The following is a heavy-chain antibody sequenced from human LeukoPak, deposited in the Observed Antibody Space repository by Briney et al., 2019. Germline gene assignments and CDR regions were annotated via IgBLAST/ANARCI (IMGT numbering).Heavy chain of an antibody. Sequence: GGSLRLSCAASGFTFSSYSMNWVRQAPGKGLEWVSYISSSSSAIYYADSVKGRFTISRDNAKNSLYLQMSSLRAEDTAVYYCARESWAPAVAGKSGSVRYFYYMDVWGKGTTATVSS. CDR2: ISSSSSAI. CDR1: GFTFSSYS. CDR3: ARESWAPAVAGKSGSVRYFYYMDV. D-gene: IGHD6-19*01. V-gene: IGHV3-48*04. J-gene: IGHJ6*03.